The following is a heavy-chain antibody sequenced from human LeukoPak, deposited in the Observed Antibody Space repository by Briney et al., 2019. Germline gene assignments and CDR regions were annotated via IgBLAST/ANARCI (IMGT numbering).Heavy chain of an antibody. V-gene: IGHV4-59*01. CDR3: ARMFQYYYMVF. Sequence: SETLSLTCTVSGGSISSYYWSWIRQPPGKGLEWIGYIYSSGSTDYNPSLKSRVTISVDTSRNQFSLKLSSVTAADTAMYYCARMFQYYYMVFWGKGTTVTVSS. CDR2: IYSSGST. D-gene: IGHD3-10*02. J-gene: IGHJ6*03. CDR1: GGSISSYY.